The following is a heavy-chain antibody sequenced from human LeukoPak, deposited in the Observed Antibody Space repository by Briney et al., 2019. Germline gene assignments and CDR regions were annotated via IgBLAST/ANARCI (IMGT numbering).Heavy chain of an antibody. CDR2: ISSSSSYI. J-gene: IGHJ6*02. D-gene: IGHD6-6*01. CDR3: ARDSSSSYYYYYGMDV. V-gene: IGHV3-21*01. Sequence: PGGSLRLSCAASGFTFSSYSMNWVRQAPGKGLEWVSSISSSSSYIYYADSVKGRFTISRDNAKNSLYLQMNSLRAEDTAVYYCARDSSSSYYYYYGMDVWGQGTTVTVSS. CDR1: GFTFSSYS.